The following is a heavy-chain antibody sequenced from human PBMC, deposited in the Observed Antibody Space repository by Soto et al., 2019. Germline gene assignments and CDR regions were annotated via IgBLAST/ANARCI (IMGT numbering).Heavy chain of an antibody. CDR1: GYSISSGYY. J-gene: IGHJ4*02. D-gene: IGHD3-3*01. CDR3: ARVGIRITIFGVVNDFDY. Sequence: SETLSLTCAVSGYSISSGYYWGWIRQPPGKGLEWIGSIYHSGSTYYNPSLKSRVTISVDTSKNQFSLKLSSVTAADTAVYYCARVGIRITIFGVVNDFDYWGQGTLVTVSS. CDR2: IYHSGST. V-gene: IGHV4-38-2*01.